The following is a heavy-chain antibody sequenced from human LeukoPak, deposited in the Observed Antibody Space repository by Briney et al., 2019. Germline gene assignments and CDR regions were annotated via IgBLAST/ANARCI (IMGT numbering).Heavy chain of an antibody. J-gene: IGHJ6*03. CDR3: ARGLSLPYYYDSSGYYYYYYMDV. CDR1: VYTFTSYD. Sequence: ASVKVFCKASVYTFTSYDINWVRQATGQGREWMGWMNPNRGNTGYAQKFQGRVTMTRDTSISTAYMELSSLRSEDTAVYYCARGLSLPYYYDSSGYYYYYYMDVWGKGTTVTVSS. CDR2: MNPNRGNT. V-gene: IGHV1-8*01. D-gene: IGHD3-22*01.